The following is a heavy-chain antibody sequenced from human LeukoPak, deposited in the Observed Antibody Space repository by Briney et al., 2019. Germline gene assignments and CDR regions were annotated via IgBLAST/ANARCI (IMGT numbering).Heavy chain of an antibody. CDR1: GGSFSGYY. D-gene: IGHD3-22*01. J-gene: IGHJ4*02. CDR3: ARGLVDTMIVVVSGKYYFGY. V-gene: IGHV4-34*01. CDR2: INHSGST. Sequence: SETLSLTCAVYGGSFSGYYWSWIRQPPGKGLEWIGEINHSGSTNYNPSLKSRVTISVDTSKNQFSLKLSSVTAADTAVYYCARGLVDTMIVVVSGKYYFGYWGQGTLVTVSS.